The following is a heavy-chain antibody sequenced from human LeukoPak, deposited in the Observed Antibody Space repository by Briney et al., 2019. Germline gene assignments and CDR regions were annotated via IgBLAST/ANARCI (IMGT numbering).Heavy chain of an antibody. Sequence: SETLSLTCTVSGGSIGSYYWSWIRQPPGKGLEWIGYIYYSGSTNYNPSLKSRVTISVDTSKNQFSLKLSSVTAADTAVYYCARSPRRYYAGPFGDYWGQGTLVTVSS. J-gene: IGHJ4*02. CDR3: ARSPRRYYAGPFGDY. D-gene: IGHD2-2*01. CDR2: IYYSGST. CDR1: GGSIGSYY. V-gene: IGHV4-59*08.